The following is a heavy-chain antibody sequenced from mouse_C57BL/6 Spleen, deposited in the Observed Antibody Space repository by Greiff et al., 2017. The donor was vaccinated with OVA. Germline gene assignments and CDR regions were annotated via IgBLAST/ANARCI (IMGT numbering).Heavy chain of an antibody. CDR1: GYTFTSYG. V-gene: IGHV1-81*01. CDR2: IYPRSGNT. CDR3: ARRYYGSDYYAMDY. Sequence: QVQLQQSGAELARPGASVKLSCKASGYTFTSYGISWVKQRTGQGLEWIGEIYPRSGNTYYNEKFKGKATLTADKSSSTAYMELRSLTSEDSAVYVCARRYYGSDYYAMDYWGQGTSVTVSS. D-gene: IGHD1-1*01. J-gene: IGHJ4*01.